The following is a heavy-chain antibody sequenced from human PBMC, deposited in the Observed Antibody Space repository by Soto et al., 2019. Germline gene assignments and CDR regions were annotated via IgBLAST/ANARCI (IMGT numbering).Heavy chain of an antibody. Sequence: QVQLVQSGAEVKKPGSSVKVSCKASGGTFSSYAVSWVRQAPGQGLEWMGGIIPIFGTANYAQKFQGRVTITADESTSIAYMELSSLRSEDTAVYYCASSVAKYDYYGMDVWGQGTTVTVSS. D-gene: IGHD5-12*01. J-gene: IGHJ6*02. CDR1: GGTFSSYA. V-gene: IGHV1-69*01. CDR3: ASSVAKYDYYGMDV. CDR2: IIPIFGTA.